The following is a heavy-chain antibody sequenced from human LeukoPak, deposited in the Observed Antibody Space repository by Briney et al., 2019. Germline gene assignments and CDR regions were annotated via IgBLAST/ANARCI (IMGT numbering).Heavy chain of an antibody. Sequence: PGRSLRLSCAASGFTFSSYGMHWVRQAPGKGLEWVAVIWYDGSNKYYADSVKGRFTISRDNSKNTLYLQMNSLRAEDTAVYYCAKDRGITIFGVVIYNGMDVWGQGTTVTVSS. V-gene: IGHV3-33*06. CDR1: GFTFSSYG. J-gene: IGHJ6*02. CDR3: AKDRGITIFGVVIYNGMDV. CDR2: IWYDGSNK. D-gene: IGHD3-3*01.